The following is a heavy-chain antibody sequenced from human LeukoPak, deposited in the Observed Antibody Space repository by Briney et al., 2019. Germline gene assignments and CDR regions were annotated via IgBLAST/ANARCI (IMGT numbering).Heavy chain of an antibody. D-gene: IGHD3-22*01. V-gene: IGHV3-23*01. J-gene: IGHJ4*02. CDR1: GFTFSTFG. Sequence: GGSLRLSCVASGFTFSTFGMSWVRQAPGKGLEWVSAITGSGGNTEYADSVKGRFTISRDNSKNTLFLQMNSLRAEDTAVYYCAKDPGKYYYDSSGYQDYWGQGTLVTVSS. CDR3: AKDPGKYYYDSSGYQDY. CDR2: ITGSGGNT.